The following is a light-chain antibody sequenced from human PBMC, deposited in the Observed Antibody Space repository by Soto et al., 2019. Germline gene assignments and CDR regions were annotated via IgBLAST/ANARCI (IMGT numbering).Light chain of an antibody. CDR3: QQYNNWPPWT. CDR1: QSVRSN. Sequence: IVMTQSPATLSVTPGERVNLSCRASQSVRSNLAWYQQKPGQAPRLLIYGASTRATGLPARFSGSGSGTEFTLTISSLQSEDFAVYYCQQYNNWPPWTFGQGTKVDI. J-gene: IGKJ1*01. V-gene: IGKV3-15*01. CDR2: GAS.